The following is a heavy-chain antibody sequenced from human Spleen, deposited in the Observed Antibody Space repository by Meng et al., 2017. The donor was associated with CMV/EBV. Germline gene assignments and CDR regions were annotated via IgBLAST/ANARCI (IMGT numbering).Heavy chain of an antibody. CDR3: AKMGSGVGDYYYYYYGMDV. V-gene: IGHV3-23*01. D-gene: IGHD1-26*01. J-gene: IGHJ6*02. Sequence: GGSLRLSCAASGFTFGSYAMSWVRLPPGKGLEWVSGISGSGGSTYYADSVKGRFTISRDNSKNTLYLQTKSLRAEDTAVYYCAKMGSGVGDYYYYYYGMDVWGQGTTVTVSS. CDR2: ISGSGGST. CDR1: GFTFGSYA.